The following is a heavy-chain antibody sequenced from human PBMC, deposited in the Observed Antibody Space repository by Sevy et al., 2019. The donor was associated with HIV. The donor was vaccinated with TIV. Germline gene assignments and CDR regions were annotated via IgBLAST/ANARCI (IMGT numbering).Heavy chain of an antibody. CDR2: ISGSGGST. J-gene: IGHJ4*02. V-gene: IGHV3-23*01. CDR3: AKEDSDGRFDY. Sequence: GGSLRLSCAASGFRFNNYAMTWVRQAPGKGLEWVSGISGSGGSTYYADSVKGRFTISRDNSKNTLYLQMNSLRAEDTAVYYCAKEDSDGRFDYWGQGTLVTVSS. CDR1: GFRFNNYA. D-gene: IGHD2-21*01.